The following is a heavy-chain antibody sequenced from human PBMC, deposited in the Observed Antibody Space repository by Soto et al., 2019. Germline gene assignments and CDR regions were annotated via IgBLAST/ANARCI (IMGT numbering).Heavy chain of an antibody. CDR3: AKGRSYYYYYGVDV. CDR2: ISAYNGNT. V-gene: IGHV1-18*01. Sequence: ASVKVSCKASGYTFTSYGISWVRQALGQGLEWMGWISAYNGNTNYAQKLQGRVTMTTDTSTSTAYMELRSLRSDDTALYYCAKGRSYYYYYGVDVWRQGTTVTVSS. CDR1: GYTFTSYG. J-gene: IGHJ6*02.